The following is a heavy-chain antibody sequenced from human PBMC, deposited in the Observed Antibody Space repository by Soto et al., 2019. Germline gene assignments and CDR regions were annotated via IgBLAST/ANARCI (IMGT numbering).Heavy chain of an antibody. J-gene: IGHJ4*02. Sequence: SETLSLTCTVSGGSISSSGYYWSWIRQHPGKGLEWIGYIYDSGSTYYNPSLKSRVTISVDKSKNQFSLKLSSVTAADTAVYYCARDSAYFASGTYYIFDYWGQGTLVTVSS. V-gene: IGHV4-31*03. CDR2: IYDSGST. CDR3: ARDSAYFASGTYYIFDY. D-gene: IGHD3-10*01. CDR1: GGSISSSGYY.